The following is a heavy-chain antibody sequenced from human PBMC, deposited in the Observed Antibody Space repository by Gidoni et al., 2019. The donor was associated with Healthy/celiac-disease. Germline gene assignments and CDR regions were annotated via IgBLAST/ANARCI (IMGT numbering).Heavy chain of an antibody. Sequence: QVQLVESGGGVVQPGRSLRLSCPASGFTFSSYGMHWVRQAPGKGREWVAVIWYDGSNKYYADSVKGRFTISRDNSKNTLYLQMNSLRAEDTAVYYCARDGNIMFDYWGQGTLVTVSS. CDR3: ARDGNIMFDY. V-gene: IGHV3-33*01. J-gene: IGHJ4*02. CDR1: GFTFSSYG. CDR2: IWYDGSNK. D-gene: IGHD1-26*01.